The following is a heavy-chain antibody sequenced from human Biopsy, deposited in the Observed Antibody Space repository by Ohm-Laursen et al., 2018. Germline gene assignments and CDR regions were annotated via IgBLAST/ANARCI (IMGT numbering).Heavy chain of an antibody. D-gene: IGHD2-15*01. Sequence: SLRLSCAASGFSFSSFGMSWVRQAPGKGLEWVSVLSGSGGTTYYADSVKGRFTISRDNSKNALYLQMNSLTAEDTAVYYCAKTFHGSSFLYDYWGQGTLVTVSS. V-gene: IGHV3-23*01. CDR3: AKTFHGSSFLYDY. CDR2: LSGSGGTT. J-gene: IGHJ4*02. CDR1: GFSFSSFG.